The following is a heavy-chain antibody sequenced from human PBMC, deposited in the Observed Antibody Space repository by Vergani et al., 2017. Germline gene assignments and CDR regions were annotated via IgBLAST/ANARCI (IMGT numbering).Heavy chain of an antibody. J-gene: IGHJ4*02. V-gene: IGHV1-69*02. CDR3: ASYGSGSYDPHLL. CDR2: IIPILGIA. CDR1: GGTFSSYT. Sequence: QVQLVQSGAEVKKPGSSVKVSCKASGGTFSSYTISWVRQAPGQGLEWMGRIIPILGIANYAQKFQGRVTITADKSTSTAYMELSSLRSEDTAVYYCASYGSGSYDPHLLWGQGTLVTVSS. D-gene: IGHD3-10*01.